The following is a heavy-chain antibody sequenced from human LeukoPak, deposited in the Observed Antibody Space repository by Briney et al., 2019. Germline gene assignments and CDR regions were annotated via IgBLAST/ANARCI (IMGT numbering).Heavy chain of an antibody. D-gene: IGHD3-22*01. V-gene: IGHV3-33*06. CDR1: GFTFSSYG. CDR3: AKDWHYYDSSGYFDY. Sequence: PGRSLRLSCAASGFTFSSYGMHWVRQAPGKGLEWEAVIWYDGSNKYYADSVKGRFTISRDNSKNTLYLQMNSLRAEDTAVYYCAKDWHYYDSSGYFDYWGQGTLVTVSS. CDR2: IWYDGSNK. J-gene: IGHJ4*02.